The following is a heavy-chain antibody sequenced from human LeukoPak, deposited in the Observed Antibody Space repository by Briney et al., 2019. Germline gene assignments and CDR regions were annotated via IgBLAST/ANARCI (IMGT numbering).Heavy chain of an antibody. D-gene: IGHD3-16*01. CDR3: ARRSPLREWPTPGFDY. Sequence: PGGSLRLSCAASGFTISGYGMNWVRQAPGNGLEWVSYISSSSGTIYYTDSVKGRFTISRDNAKNSLYLQMNSLRAEDTAVYYCARRSPLREWPTPGFDYWGQGTLVTVSS. CDR2: ISSSSGTI. V-gene: IGHV3-48*01. CDR1: GFTISGYG. J-gene: IGHJ4*02.